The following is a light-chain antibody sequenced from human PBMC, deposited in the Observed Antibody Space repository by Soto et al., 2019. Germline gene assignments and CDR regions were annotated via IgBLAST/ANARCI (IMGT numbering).Light chain of an antibody. Sequence: EIVLTQSPGTLSLSPGERATLSCRASQSVSSSYLAWYQHKPGQAPRLLIYGASSRATGIPDRFSGSGSGTDFTLTISRLEPEDFAVYYCQQDGGSPRTFGQGTKVEIK. CDR3: QQDGGSPRT. CDR2: GAS. CDR1: QSVSSSY. J-gene: IGKJ1*01. V-gene: IGKV3-20*01.